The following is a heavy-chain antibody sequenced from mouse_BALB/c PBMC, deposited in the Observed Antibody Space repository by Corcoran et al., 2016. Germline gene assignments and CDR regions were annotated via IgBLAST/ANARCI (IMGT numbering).Heavy chain of an antibody. Sequence: EVQLKQSEAELVRQGALVKLSCKASDFNIKDNYMHWVKQRPEKGLEWFGWIDPENGNTIYDPKFQGKASITADTSSNTAYLQLSSLTSEDTAVYYCAILVDYWGQGTTLTVSS. CDR2: IDPENGNT. J-gene: IGHJ2*01. V-gene: IGHV14-1*02. CDR3: AILVDY. CDR1: DFNIKDNY.